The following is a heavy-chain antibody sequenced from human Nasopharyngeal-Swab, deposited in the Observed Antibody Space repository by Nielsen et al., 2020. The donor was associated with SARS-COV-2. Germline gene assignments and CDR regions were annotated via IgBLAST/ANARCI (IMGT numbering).Heavy chain of an antibody. J-gene: IGHJ4*02. CDR2: MNPKSGNT. V-gene: IGHV1-8*01. Sequence: ASVKVSCKASGYTFTSYDINWVRQATGQGLEWMGWMNPKSGNTGCAQKFQGRVTMTRNTSISTVYMELSGLRSEDTAVYYCARLLSMGGYSGYGLAYWGQGTLVTVSS. CDR1: GYTFTSYD. D-gene: IGHD5-12*01. CDR3: ARLLSMGGYSGYGLAY.